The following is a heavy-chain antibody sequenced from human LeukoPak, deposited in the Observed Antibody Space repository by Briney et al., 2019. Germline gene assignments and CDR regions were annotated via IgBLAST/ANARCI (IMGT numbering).Heavy chain of an antibody. CDR1: GFTFDDYA. D-gene: IGHD6-13*01. Sequence: GGSLRLSCAASGFTFDDYAMHWVRQAPGKGLEWVSGISWNSGSIGYADSVKGRFTISRDNAKNSLYLQMNSLRAEDTAVYYCASLSGYSSSSDYWGQGTLVTVSS. CDR2: ISWNSGSI. V-gene: IGHV3-9*01. J-gene: IGHJ4*02. CDR3: ASLSGYSSSSDY.